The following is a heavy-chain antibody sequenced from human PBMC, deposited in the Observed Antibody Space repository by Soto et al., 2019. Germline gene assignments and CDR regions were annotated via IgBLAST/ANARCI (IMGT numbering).Heavy chain of an antibody. J-gene: IGHJ4*02. CDR1: GGSISTYY. CDR2: IYYSGST. Sequence: SETLSLTCTVSGGSISTYYWSWIRQPPGKGLEWIGYIYYSGSTNYNPSLNSRLTISVDTSKNQFSLKLSSVTAADTAVYYCASVSSRVDYWGQGTLVTVSS. CDR3: ASVSSRVDY. V-gene: IGHV4-59*01.